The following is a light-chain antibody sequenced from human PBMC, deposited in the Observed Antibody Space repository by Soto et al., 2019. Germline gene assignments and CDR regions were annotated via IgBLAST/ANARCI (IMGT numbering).Light chain of an antibody. Sequence: VLTQSPGTLSLSPGERATLSCRASQSVTIDYLAWFQQKPGQAPRLLIYGARTRATGVPDGFSASGSGTDFSLTISGLEPEDFAVYYCQQYGTSPWTFGQGTKVDI. CDR1: QSVTIDY. V-gene: IGKV3-20*01. CDR3: QQYGTSPWT. CDR2: GAR. J-gene: IGKJ1*01.